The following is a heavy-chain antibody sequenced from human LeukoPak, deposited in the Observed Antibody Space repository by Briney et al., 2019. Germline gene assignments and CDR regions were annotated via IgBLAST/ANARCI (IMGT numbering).Heavy chain of an antibody. CDR2: MNPNSGNT. Sequence: APVKVSCKASGYTFTSYDINWVRQATGQGLEWMGWMNPNSGNTGYAQKFQGRVTMTRNTSISTAYMELSSLRSEDTAVYYCAVGVIVANLAFDAFDIWGQGTMVTVSS. J-gene: IGHJ3*02. V-gene: IGHV1-8*01. CDR3: AVGVIVANLAFDAFDI. CDR1: GYTFTSYD. D-gene: IGHD3-22*01.